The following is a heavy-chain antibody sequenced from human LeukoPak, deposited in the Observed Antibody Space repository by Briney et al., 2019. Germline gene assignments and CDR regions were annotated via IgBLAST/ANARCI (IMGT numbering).Heavy chain of an antibody. Sequence: GGSLRLSCAASGFTFSASAMHWVRQASGKGLEWVSYISSSSSTIYYADSVKGRFTISRDNAKNSLYLQMNSLRAEDTAVYYCAELGITMIGGVWGKGTTVTISS. CDR3: AELGITMIGGV. V-gene: IGHV3-48*04. D-gene: IGHD3-10*02. CDR2: ISSSSSTI. CDR1: GFTFSASA. J-gene: IGHJ6*04.